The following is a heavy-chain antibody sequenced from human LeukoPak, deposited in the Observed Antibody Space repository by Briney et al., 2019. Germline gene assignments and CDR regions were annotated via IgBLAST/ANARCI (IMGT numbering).Heavy chain of an antibody. CDR1: GFTFSNAW. CDR2: IKSKTDGGTT. V-gene: IGHV3-15*01. CDR3: TTVHTVMDTGFDY. J-gene: IGHJ4*02. D-gene: IGHD5-18*01. Sequence: KPGGSLRLSCAASGFTFSNAWMNWVRQAPGKGLEWVGRIKSKTDGGTTDYVAPVKGRFTISRDDSKNTVYLQMNSLKTEDTAIYYCTTVHTVMDTGFDYWGQGTLVTVSS.